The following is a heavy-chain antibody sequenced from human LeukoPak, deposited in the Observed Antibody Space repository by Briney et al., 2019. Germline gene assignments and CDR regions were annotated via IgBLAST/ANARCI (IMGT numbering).Heavy chain of an antibody. CDR3: ARVEPYDFWSGYYNIDY. CDR1: GGTFSGYA. J-gene: IGHJ4*02. CDR2: IIPIFGTA. Sequence: GASVKVSCKAPGGTFSGYAISWVRQAPGQGLEWMGGIIPIFGTANYAQKFQGRVTITADESTSTAYMELSSLRSEDTAVYYCARVEPYDFWSGYYNIDYWGQGTMVTVSS. V-gene: IGHV1-69*13. D-gene: IGHD3-3*01.